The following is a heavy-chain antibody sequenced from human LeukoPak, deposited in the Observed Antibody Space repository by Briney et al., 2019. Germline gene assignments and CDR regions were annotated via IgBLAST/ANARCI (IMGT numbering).Heavy chain of an antibody. J-gene: IGHJ4*02. CDR1: GYTFTNYD. D-gene: IGHD3-10*01. CDR3: ARGKVLWFGED. CDR2: MNPNNGNT. Sequence: PSVKLSCKASGYTFTNYDITWLRQATGQGLEWMGWMNPNNGNTDYAQKFQGRVTMTRDTSIRTAYLELSSLRSDDTAVYYCARGKVLWFGEDWGQGTLVTVSS. V-gene: IGHV1-8*01.